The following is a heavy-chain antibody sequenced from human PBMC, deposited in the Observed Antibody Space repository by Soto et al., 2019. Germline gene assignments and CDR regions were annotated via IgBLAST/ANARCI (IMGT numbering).Heavy chain of an antibody. CDR3: AGDSRRCSNYATFDY. Sequence: GGSLRLSCAASGFTFSSYGMHWVRQAPGKGLEWVAVIWYDGSNKYYADSVKGRFTISRDNSKNTLYLQMNSLRAEDTAVYYCAGDSRRCSNYATFDYWGQGTLVTVSS. J-gene: IGHJ4*02. D-gene: IGHD4-4*01. V-gene: IGHV3-33*01. CDR1: GFTFSSYG. CDR2: IWYDGSNK.